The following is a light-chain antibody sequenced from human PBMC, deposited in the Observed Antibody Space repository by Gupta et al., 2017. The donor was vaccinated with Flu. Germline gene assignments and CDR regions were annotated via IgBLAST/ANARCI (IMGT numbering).Light chain of an antibody. CDR1: QSISSY. CDR3: QQSYSNPRYT. Sequence: DIQMTQSPSSLSASVGDRVTITCRASQSISSYLNWYQQKPGKAPKLLIYAASSLQSGVPSRFSGSGSGTDFTLTISSLQPEDFATYYCQQSYSNPRYTFGQWTKLEIK. J-gene: IGKJ2*01. V-gene: IGKV1-39*01. CDR2: AAS.